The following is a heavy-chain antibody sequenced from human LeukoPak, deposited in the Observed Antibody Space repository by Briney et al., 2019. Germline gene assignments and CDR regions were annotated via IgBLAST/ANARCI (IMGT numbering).Heavy chain of an antibody. CDR2: ITTSSDIT. Sequence: GGSLRLSCEASRFNFSTYAMSWVRQAPGKGLEWVSVITTSSDITSYADSVKGRFTISRDNSKNTLYLQMNSLRADDTAVYYCAKKNPSTDWGQGTLVTVSS. J-gene: IGHJ4*02. D-gene: IGHD2/OR15-2a*01. V-gene: IGHV3-23*01. CDR3: AKKNPSTD. CDR1: RFNFSTYA.